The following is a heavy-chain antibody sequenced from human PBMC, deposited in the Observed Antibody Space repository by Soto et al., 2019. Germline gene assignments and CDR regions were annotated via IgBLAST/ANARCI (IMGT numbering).Heavy chain of an antibody. CDR3: ARGRYCTNGVCYVWFDP. CDR1: GSTFSSHA. D-gene: IGHD2-8*01. V-gene: IGHV1-8*01. CDR2: MDPNSGNT. J-gene: IGHJ5*02. Sequence: ASVKVSCKASGSTFSSHAFSWVRQAPGQGLEWMGWMDPNSGNTGYAQKFQGRVTMTRNTSISTAYMELSSLRSEDTAVYYCARGRYCTNGVCYVWFDPWGQGTLVTVSS.